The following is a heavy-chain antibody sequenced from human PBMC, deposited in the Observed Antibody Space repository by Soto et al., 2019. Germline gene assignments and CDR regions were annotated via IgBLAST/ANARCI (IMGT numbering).Heavy chain of an antibody. CDR1: GFTFDDYA. D-gene: IGHD6-19*01. Sequence: EVQLVESGGGLVQPGRSLRLSCAASGFTFDDYAMHWVRQAPGKGLEWVSGISWNSGSIGYADSVKGRFPISRDNAKNSLNLQMISQRAEDTALYYCAKDRGLVQSFYFDYWGQGTLVTVSS. J-gene: IGHJ4*02. V-gene: IGHV3-9*01. CDR3: AKDRGLVQSFYFDY. CDR2: ISWNSGSI.